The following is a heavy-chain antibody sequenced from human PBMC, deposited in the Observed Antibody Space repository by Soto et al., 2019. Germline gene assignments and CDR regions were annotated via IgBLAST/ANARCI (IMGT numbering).Heavy chain of an antibody. Sequence: PGGSLRLSCVASGFMFTISTMNWVRHAPGKGLEWVSSITSASDYIFYADSVKGRFTISRDNAKNSLYLQMNSLRAEDTAVYYCARVGTGSSTPLDIWGQGTMVTVSS. J-gene: IGHJ3*02. CDR2: ITSASDYI. CDR1: GFMFTIST. V-gene: IGHV3-21*01. D-gene: IGHD3-9*01. CDR3: ARVGTGSSTPLDI.